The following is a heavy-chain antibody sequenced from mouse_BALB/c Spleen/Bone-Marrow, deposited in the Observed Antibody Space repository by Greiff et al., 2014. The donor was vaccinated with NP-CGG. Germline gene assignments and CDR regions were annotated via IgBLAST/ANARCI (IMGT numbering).Heavy chain of an antibody. V-gene: IGHV14-3*02. CDR2: IDPANGNT. Sequence: EVQLQQSGAELVKPGASVKLSCTASGFNIKDTYMYWVKQRPEQGLEWIGRIDPANGNTKYDPKFQDKATITADTSSNTAYLQLSSLTSEDTAVYYCARYYYGSSLFAYWGQGTLVTVPA. D-gene: IGHD1-1*01. CDR3: ARYYYGSSLFAY. CDR1: GFNIKDTY. J-gene: IGHJ3*01.